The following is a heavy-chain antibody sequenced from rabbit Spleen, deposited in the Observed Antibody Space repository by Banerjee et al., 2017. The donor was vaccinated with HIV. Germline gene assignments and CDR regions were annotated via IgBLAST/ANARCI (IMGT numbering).Heavy chain of an antibody. CDR2: IYSSSTIT. CDR3: ARDAAGREDFNL. Sequence: QSLEESGGDLVKPGASLTLTCTASGVSFNDKDVMCWVRQAPGKGLEWIGCIYSSSTITWYASWAKGRFTISKTSSTTVTLQMTSLTAADTATYFCARDAAGREDFNLWGPGTLVTVS. J-gene: IGHJ4*01. D-gene: IGHD4-2*01. V-gene: IGHV1S40*01. CDR1: GVSFNDKDV.